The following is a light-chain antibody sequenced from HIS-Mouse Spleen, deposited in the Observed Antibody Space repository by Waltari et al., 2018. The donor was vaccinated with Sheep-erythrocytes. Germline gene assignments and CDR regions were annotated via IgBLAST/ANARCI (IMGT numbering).Light chain of an antibody. CDR3: CTYAGSSTPCV. J-gene: IGLJ3*02. V-gene: IGLV2-23*01. CDR1: SSGVGSYNL. Sequence: QSALTQPASVSGSPGQTITISCTGTSSGVGSYNLVPWYQQHPGKAPQLMIYEGSKRPSGVLICVAGSKSANTASLTIAGLPAEDDADYYCCTYAGSSTPCVFSGGTKLTVL. CDR2: EGS.